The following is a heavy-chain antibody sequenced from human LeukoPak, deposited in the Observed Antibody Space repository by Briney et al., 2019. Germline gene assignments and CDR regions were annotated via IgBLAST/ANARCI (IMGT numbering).Heavy chain of an antibody. CDR3: ARGPNSNWSGLDF. V-gene: IGHV3-74*01. D-gene: IGHD6-6*01. CDR2: ISPTGSTT. Sequence: AGGSLRLSCIASGFSFSGHWMHWARQLPGKGLVWVSRISPTGSTTSYADSVKGRFTVSRDNAKNTLYLQVNNLRAEDTAVYYCARGPNSNWSGLDFRGQGTLLTVSS. CDR1: GFSFSGHW. J-gene: IGHJ4*02.